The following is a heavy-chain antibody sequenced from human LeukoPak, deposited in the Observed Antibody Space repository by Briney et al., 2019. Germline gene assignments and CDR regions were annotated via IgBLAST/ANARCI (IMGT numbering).Heavy chain of an antibody. V-gene: IGHV4-59*12. CDR2: IYYSGST. Sequence: SETLSLTCTVSGGSISSYYWSWIRQPPGKGLEWIGYIYYSGSTNYNPSLESRVTISVDTSKNQFSLKLSSVTAADTAVYYCARDLGLYYGSGSYYNGGFGFDPWGQGTLVTVSS. D-gene: IGHD3-10*01. J-gene: IGHJ5*02. CDR1: GGSISSYY. CDR3: ARDLGLYYGSGSYYNGGFGFDP.